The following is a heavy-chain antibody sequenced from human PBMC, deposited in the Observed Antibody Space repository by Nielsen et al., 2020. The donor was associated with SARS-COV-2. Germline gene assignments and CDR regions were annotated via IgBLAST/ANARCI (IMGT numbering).Heavy chain of an antibody. CDR2: ISYGGDNE. CDR3: AKDMGMYYDILTGFDP. V-gene: IGHV3-30-3*01. CDR1: GFTFSKFP. D-gene: IGHD3-9*01. J-gene: IGHJ5*02. Sequence: GESLKISCAASGFTFSKFPMHWVRQAPGKGLEWLAIISYGGDNEHYADSVKGRFTISRDNAKNSLYLQMNSLRAEDTALYYCAKDMGMYYDILTGFDPWGQGTLVTVSS.